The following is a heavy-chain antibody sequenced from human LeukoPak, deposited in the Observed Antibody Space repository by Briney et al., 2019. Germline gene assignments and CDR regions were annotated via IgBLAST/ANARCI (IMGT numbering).Heavy chain of an antibody. V-gene: IGHV3-21*04. J-gene: IGHJ4*02. D-gene: IGHD3-9*01. Sequence: GGSLRLSCAASGFTFSSYSMNWVRQAPGKGLEWVSSISSSSSYIYYADSVKGRFTISRDTSKNALYLQMNSLRVEDTAVYYCAKVGQNYDILTYYFDYWGQGTLVTVSS. CDR3: AKVGQNYDILTYYFDY. CDR1: GFTFSSYS. CDR2: ISSSSSYI.